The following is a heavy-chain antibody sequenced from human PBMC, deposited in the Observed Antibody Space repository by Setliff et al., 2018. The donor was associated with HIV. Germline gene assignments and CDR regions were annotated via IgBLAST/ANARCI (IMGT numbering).Heavy chain of an antibody. D-gene: IGHD2-2*01. V-gene: IGHV4-38-2*01. CDR2: IYHSGST. Sequence: PSETLSLTCAVSGSSISSTYYWGWIRQPPGKGLEWIGSIYHSGSTFYNPSLKSRVTISVDTSKNHFSLNLSSVTVADTAVYYCASGRAMSWFDPWGQGTLVTVSS. J-gene: IGHJ5*02. CDR1: GSSISSTYY. CDR3: ASGRAMSWFDP.